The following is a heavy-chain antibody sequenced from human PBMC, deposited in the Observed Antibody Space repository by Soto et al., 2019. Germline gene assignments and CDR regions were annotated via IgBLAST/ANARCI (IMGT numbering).Heavy chain of an antibody. V-gene: IGHV3-30-3*01. CDR2: ISYDGSNK. CDR3: ASGFTVVPAAMSFDY. J-gene: IGHJ4*02. CDR1: GFTFSSYA. D-gene: IGHD2-2*01. Sequence: GGSLRLSCAASGFTFSSYAMHWVRQAPGKGLEWVAVISYDGSNKYYADSVKGRFTISRDNSKNTLYLQMNSLRAEDTAVYYCASGFTVVPAAMSFDYWGQETLVTV.